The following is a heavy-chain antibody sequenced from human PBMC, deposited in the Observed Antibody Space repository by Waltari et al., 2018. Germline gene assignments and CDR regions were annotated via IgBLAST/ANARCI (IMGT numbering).Heavy chain of an antibody. V-gene: IGHV3-48*01. CDR1: GFTFGVFS. Sequence: EVQLVESGGGVVQPGGALRVSSFGSGFTFGVFSMHWMRQAPGKGVEWVANISASRAAIYYAESVKGRFTISRDNAKNSLFLQMTNLGVEDTAVYYCATEPAPGAGINYWGQGILVTVSS. J-gene: IGHJ4*02. CDR2: ISASRAAI. D-gene: IGHD6-19*01. CDR3: ATEPAPGAGINY.